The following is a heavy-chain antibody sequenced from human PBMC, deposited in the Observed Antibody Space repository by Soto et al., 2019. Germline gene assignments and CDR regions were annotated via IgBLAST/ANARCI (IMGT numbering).Heavy chain of an antibody. D-gene: IGHD3-22*01. J-gene: IGHJ4*01. Sequence: GGSLRLSCAASGFTFINAWISWVRQAPGKGLEWVGRIKSKTDGGTTDYAEPVKGRFAISRDDSNNMVYLQMNSLKIEDTAVYYCTTDSYSTIIIVRFDYWGLGTLVTVSS. CDR1: GFTFINAW. CDR2: IKSKTDGGTT. CDR3: TTDSYSTIIIVRFDY. V-gene: IGHV3-15*07.